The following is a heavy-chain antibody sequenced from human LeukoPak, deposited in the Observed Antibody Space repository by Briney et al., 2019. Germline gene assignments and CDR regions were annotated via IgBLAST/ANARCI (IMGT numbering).Heavy chain of an antibody. Sequence: SQTLSLTCTVSGGSISSGGYYWSWIRQHPGKGLEWIGYIYYSGSTYYNPSLKSRVTISVDTSKNQFSLKLSSVTAADTAVYYSARERNWNYGGWFDPWGQGTLVTVSS. CDR3: ARERNWNYGGWFDP. D-gene: IGHD1-7*01. V-gene: IGHV4-31*03. J-gene: IGHJ5*02. CDR1: GGSISSGGYY. CDR2: IYYSGST.